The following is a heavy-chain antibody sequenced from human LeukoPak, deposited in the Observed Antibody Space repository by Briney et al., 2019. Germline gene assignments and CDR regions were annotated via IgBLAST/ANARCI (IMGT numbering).Heavy chain of an antibody. J-gene: IGHJ4*02. D-gene: IGHD3-22*01. V-gene: IGHV3-23*01. CDR3: AKDNSLNWYYYDSSGYHYFDY. CDR2: ISGSGGST. CDR1: GFTFSSYA. Sequence: GGSLRLSCAASGFTFSSYAMSWVRQAPGKGLEWVSAISGSGGSTYYADSVKGRFTSSRYNSKNTLYLQMNRLRAEDTAVYYCAKDNSLNWYYYDSSGYHYFDYWGQGTLVTVSS.